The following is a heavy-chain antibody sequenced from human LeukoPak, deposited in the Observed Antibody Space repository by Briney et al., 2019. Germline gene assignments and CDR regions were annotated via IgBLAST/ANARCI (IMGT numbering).Heavy chain of an antibody. CDR1: GFSFSNYP. Sequence: GGSLRLSCAASGFSFSNYPMQWVRQAPGKGLEWVATISYDGSSTYSAASVEGRFTISRDNSKNTLPLQMNSLRVEDTAMYYCASPPGRPNGDWGQGTLVTVSS. V-gene: IGHV3-30*04. CDR3: ASPPGRPNGD. CDR2: ISYDGSST. D-gene: IGHD7-27*01. J-gene: IGHJ4*02.